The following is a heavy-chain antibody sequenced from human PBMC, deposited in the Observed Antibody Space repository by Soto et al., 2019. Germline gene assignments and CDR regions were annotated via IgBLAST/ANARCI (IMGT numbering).Heavy chain of an antibody. D-gene: IGHD6-19*01. CDR1: GFNFNVAW. V-gene: IGHV3-15*01. CDR2: IKSKGGGETT. J-gene: IGHJ3*02. CDR3: TKELALPAYDAFYI. Sequence: EGQLVESGGRLVEPGGSLRLSCAASGFNFNVAWMNWVRQAPGKGLEWLGRIKSKGGGETTEYVAFVKGRFTISRENSKKTLYLKMHSLKSEDTDVSYCTKELALPAYDAFYIWGKGTMVNVSS.